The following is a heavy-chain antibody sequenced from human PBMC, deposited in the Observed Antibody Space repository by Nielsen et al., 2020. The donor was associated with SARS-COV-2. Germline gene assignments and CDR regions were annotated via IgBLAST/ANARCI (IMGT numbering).Heavy chain of an antibody. D-gene: IGHD6-19*01. J-gene: IGHJ6*02. CDR2: ISWNSGSI. V-gene: IGHV3-9*01. Sequence: GGSLRLSCAASGFTFDDYAMHWVRQAPGKGLEWVSGISWNSGSIGYADSVKGRFTISRDNAKNSLYLQMNSLRAEDTALYYCYFSPVAGPDYYYGMDVWGQGTTVTVSS. CDR1: GFTFDDYA. CDR3: YFSPVAGPDYYYGMDV.